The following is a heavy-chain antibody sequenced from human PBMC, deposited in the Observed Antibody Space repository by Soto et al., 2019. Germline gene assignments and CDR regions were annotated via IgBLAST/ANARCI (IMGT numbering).Heavy chain of an antibody. CDR2: IKQDGSEK. CDR3: ARAPATGGRRGIFIAAAGLTRFDY. V-gene: IGHV3-7*03. J-gene: IGHJ4*02. Sequence: HPGGSLRLSCAASGFTFSSYWMSWVRQAPGEGLEWVANIKQDGSEKYYVDSVKGRFTISRDNAKNSLYLQMNSLRAEDTAVYYCARAPATGGRRGIFIAAAGLTRFDYWGQGTLVTVSS. CDR1: GFTFSSYW. D-gene: IGHD6-13*01.